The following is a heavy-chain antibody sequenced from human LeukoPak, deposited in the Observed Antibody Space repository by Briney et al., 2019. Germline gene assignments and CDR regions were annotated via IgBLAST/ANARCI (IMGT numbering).Heavy chain of an antibody. CDR1: GYNFPSYW. V-gene: IGHV5-51*01. J-gene: IGHJ6*03. CDR2: IYAGDSDT. CDR3: TRSKGYFPYYYYMDL. Sequence: GESLKISCKGSGYNFPSYWIGWVRQVPGKGLEWVGTIYAGDSDTRYSPSFEGQVTISADKSISTAYLQWGSLKASDTAIYFCTRSKGYFPYYYYMDLWGQGTTVAVSS. D-gene: IGHD3-22*01.